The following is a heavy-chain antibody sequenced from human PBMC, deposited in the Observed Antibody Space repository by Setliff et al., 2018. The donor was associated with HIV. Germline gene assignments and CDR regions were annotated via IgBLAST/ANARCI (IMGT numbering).Heavy chain of an antibody. J-gene: IGHJ4*02. CDR1: GFSLSTSGMC. CDR3: AYSSDWYGVFDH. D-gene: IGHD6-19*01. CDR2: VYQSGTT. Sequence: LVNPTQTLTLTCTFSGFSLSTSGMCLSWIRQPPGKALEWIGEVYQSGTTNYNPSLKSRVTISVGKSKNQFSLRLTSVTAADTAVYYCAYSSDWYGVFDHWGQGTLVTVSS. V-gene: IGHV4-30-2*01.